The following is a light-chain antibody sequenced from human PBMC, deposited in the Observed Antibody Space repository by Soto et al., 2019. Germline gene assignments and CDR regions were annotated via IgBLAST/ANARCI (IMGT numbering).Light chain of an antibody. CDR3: QQYGSSPPIT. Sequence: EIVLTQSPGTLSLSPVERATLSCRASQSVSSSYLAWYQQKPGQAPRLLIYGASSRATGIPERFSGSGSGTDFTLTISRLEPEDFAVYYCQQYGSSPPITFGQGTRLEIK. J-gene: IGKJ5*01. V-gene: IGKV3-20*01. CDR1: QSVSSSY. CDR2: GAS.